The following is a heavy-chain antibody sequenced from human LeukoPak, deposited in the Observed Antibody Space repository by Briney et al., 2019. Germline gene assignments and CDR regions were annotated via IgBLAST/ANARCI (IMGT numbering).Heavy chain of an antibody. V-gene: IGHV3-23*01. Sequence: GGSLRLSCPASGFTFSSYAMSWVRQAPGKGLEWVSAISGSGGSTYYADSVKGRFTISRDNSKNTLYLQMNSPRAEDTAVYYCAKDQALRDILTGYPDYWGQGTLVTVSS. D-gene: IGHD3-9*01. J-gene: IGHJ4*02. CDR3: AKDQALRDILTGYPDY. CDR1: GFTFSSYA. CDR2: ISGSGGST.